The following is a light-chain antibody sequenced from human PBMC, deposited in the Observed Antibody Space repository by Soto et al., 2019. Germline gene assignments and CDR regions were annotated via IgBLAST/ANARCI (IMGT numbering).Light chain of an antibody. CDR3: TSYAGSTIPVV. CDR2: EVS. Sequence: QSALTQPPSASGSPGQSVTISCTGTSSDVGGYNFVSWYQQHPGKAPKLIIYEVSKRPSGVPDRFSGSKSGNTASLSVSGLQADDEADYYCTSYAGSTIPVVFGGGTKLTVL. V-gene: IGLV2-8*01. J-gene: IGLJ2*01. CDR1: SSDVGGYNF.